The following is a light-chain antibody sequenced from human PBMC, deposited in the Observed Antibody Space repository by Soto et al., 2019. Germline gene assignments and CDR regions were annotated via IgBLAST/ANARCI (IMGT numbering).Light chain of an antibody. CDR3: CSYASSNTYV. J-gene: IGLJ1*01. CDR2: EVS. Sequence: QSALTQPASVSGSPGQPITISCTGTSSDVGSHDLVSWYQQHPGKAPKLMIYEVSKRPSGVSNRFSGSKSGNTASLTISGLQAEDEADYYCCSYASSNTYVFGTGTQLTVL. V-gene: IGLV2-23*02. CDR1: SSDVGSHDL.